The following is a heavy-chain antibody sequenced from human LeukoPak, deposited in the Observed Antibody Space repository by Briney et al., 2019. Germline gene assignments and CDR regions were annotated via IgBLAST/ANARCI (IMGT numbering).Heavy chain of an antibody. Sequence: SETLSLTCAVHGYSINSHYFWNWIRQSPGKGLEWIASIRHRGDSYYNPSLRSRVRLSFDSSKNEFSLSLTSVTAADTAVYYCARGSIAARRGEDYWGQGTLVTVSS. V-gene: IGHV4-38-2*01. CDR3: ARGSIAARRGEDY. J-gene: IGHJ4*02. CDR2: IRHRGDS. CDR1: GYSINSHYF. D-gene: IGHD6-6*01.